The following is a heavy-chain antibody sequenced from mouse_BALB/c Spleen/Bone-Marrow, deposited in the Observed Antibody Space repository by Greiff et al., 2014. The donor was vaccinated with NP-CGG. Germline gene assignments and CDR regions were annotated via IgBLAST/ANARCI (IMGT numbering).Heavy chain of an antibody. CDR2: INPSSGYT. J-gene: IGHJ2*01. CDR3: ARRDDGYVFFDY. CDR1: GYTFTTYT. Sequence: VKLMESGAELARPGASVKMSCRASGYTFTTYTIHWVRQRPGQGLEWIGYINPSSGYTNYNQKFKDKATLTADKSSSTAYMQLSSLTSEDSAVYYCARRDDGYVFFDYWGRGTTLTVSS. D-gene: IGHD2-3*01. V-gene: IGHV1-4*01.